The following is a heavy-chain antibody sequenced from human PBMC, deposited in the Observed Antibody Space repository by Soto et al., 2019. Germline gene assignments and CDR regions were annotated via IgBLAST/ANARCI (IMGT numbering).Heavy chain of an antibody. V-gene: IGHV6-1*01. CDR2: TYYRTQWYY. Sequence: QVQLQQSGPGLVKASQILSLTCAISGDNISSNTAAWNWIRQSPSRGLEWLGRTYYRTQWYYDYGVSVKGRIRIKPDTAKNQPSLQLNSVTPDDTAVYFCAREASVWFDPWGQGSLVTVSS. CDR3: AREASVWFDP. CDR1: GDNISSNTAA. J-gene: IGHJ5*02.